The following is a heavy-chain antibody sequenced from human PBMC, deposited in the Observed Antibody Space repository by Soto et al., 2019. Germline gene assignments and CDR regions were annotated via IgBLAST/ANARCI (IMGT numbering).Heavy chain of an antibody. Sequence: QVQLQESGPGLVKPSETLSLTCTVSGGSISSYYWSWIRQPPGKGLEWIGYIYYSGSTNYNPSLRSRLTISVDTSKNQCSLKLSSVTAADTAVYYCARGKGGSSPFAFWGQGTLVTVSS. CDR3: ARGKGGSSPFAF. CDR1: GGSISSYY. V-gene: IGHV4-59*01. CDR2: IYYSGST. D-gene: IGHD5-12*01. J-gene: IGHJ4*02.